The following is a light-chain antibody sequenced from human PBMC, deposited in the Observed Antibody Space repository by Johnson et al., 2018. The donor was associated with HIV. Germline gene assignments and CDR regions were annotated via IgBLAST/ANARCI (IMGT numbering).Light chain of an antibody. J-gene: IGLJ1*01. V-gene: IGLV1-51*01. CDR3: GTWDTSLSAGGV. Sequence: QSVLTQSPSVSAAPGQKVTISYSGSSSNIGNNYVSWYQQLPGTAPKLLIYDNNKRPSGIPDRFSGSKSGTSATLGITGLQTGDEADYYCGTWDTSLSAGGVFGTGTKVTVL. CDR1: SSNIGNNY. CDR2: DNN.